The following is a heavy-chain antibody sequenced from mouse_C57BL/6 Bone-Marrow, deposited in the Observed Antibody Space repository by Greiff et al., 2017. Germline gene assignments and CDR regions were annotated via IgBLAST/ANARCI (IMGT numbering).Heavy chain of an antibody. CDR3: ARVKTTVVALYAMDY. D-gene: IGHD1-1*01. V-gene: IGHV3-8*01. CDR2: ISYSGST. Sequence: EVKVVESGPGLAKPSQTLSLTCSVTGYSITSDYWNWIRKFPGNKLEYMGYISYSGSTSYNPSLNSRISITRDTSKNQYYLQLNSVTTEDTATYYCARVKTTVVALYAMDYWGQGTSVTVSS. J-gene: IGHJ4*01. CDR1: GYSITSDY.